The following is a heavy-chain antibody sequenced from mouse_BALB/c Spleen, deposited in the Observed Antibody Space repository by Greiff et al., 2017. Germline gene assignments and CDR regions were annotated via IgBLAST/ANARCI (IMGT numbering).Heavy chain of an antibody. V-gene: IGHV5-4*02. CDR2: ISDGGSYT. J-gene: IGHJ3*01. CDR1: GFTFSDYY. Sequence: EVMLVESGGGLVKPGGSLKLSCAASGFTFSDYYMYWVRQTPEKRLEWVATISDGGSYTYYPDSVKGRFTISRDNAKNNLYLQMSSLKSEDTAMYYCAREGDGNYSAWFAYWGQGTLVTVSA. CDR3: AREGDGNYSAWFAY. D-gene: IGHD2-1*01.